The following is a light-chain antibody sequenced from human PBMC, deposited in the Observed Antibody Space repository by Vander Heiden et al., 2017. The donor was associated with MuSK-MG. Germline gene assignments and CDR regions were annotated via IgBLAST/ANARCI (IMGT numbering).Light chain of an antibody. CDR3: MQARQNP. Sequence: DIVMTQSPLSLPVTPGEPASISCRSSQSLLHSNGYNYLDWYLQKPGQSPQLLIELGSNRASGVPDRFSGSGSGTDFTLKISRVEAEDVGVYYCMQARQNPFGGGTKVEIK. J-gene: IGKJ4*01. V-gene: IGKV2-28*01. CDR2: LGS. CDR1: QSLLHSNGYNY.